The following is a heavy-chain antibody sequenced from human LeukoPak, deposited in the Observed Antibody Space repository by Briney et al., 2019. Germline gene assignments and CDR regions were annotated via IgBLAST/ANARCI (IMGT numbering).Heavy chain of an antibody. D-gene: IGHD2-15*01. Sequence: GASVKVSCKASGYTFTTYGISWVRQAPGQGLEWMGWISPYNGNTNYAQKLQGRVTMTTDTSPSTAYMELRSLRSDDTAVYYCARDRAVVVAATDYWGQGTLVTVSS. J-gene: IGHJ4*02. CDR1: GYTFTTYG. V-gene: IGHV1-18*01. CDR2: ISPYNGNT. CDR3: ARDRAVVVAATDY.